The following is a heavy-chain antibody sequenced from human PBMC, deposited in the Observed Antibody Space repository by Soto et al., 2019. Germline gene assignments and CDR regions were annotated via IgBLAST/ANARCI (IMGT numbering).Heavy chain of an antibody. Sequence: QVQLVQSGAEVKKPGASVKVSCKASGYTFTSNDINWVRQAPGQGPGWMGWMNPDNGKTGFAQKFQGRITMTRNTSISTAYMELSSLRSDDTAAYFCARPLCSSTRCGPYFFDSWGQGSLVTVSS. CDR1: GYTFTSND. J-gene: IGHJ4*02. CDR2: MNPDNGKT. V-gene: IGHV1-8*01. CDR3: ARPLCSSTRCGPYFFDS. D-gene: IGHD2-2*01.